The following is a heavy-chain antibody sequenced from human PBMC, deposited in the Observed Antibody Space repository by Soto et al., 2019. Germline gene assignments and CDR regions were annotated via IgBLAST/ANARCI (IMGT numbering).Heavy chain of an antibody. CDR1: GYTFTSYY. J-gene: IGHJ3*02. V-gene: IGHV1-46*03. CDR2: INPSCDST. CDR3: ARNGWKVFDI. D-gene: IGHD1-1*01. Sequence: QVQLVQSGAEVKKPGASVKVSCKASGYTFTSYYMHWVRQAPGQGLEWMGIINPSCDSTSYAHAQKIQGRVTMTRDTSTSTVYMELSSLRSEDTAVYYCARNGWKVFDIWGQGTMVTVSS.